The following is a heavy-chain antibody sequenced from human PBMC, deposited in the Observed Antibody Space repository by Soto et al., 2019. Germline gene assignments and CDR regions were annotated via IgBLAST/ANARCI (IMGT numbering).Heavy chain of an antibody. Sequence: ASVKVSCKASGYSFTSYDINCVRQATGQGLEWMGWMNPNSGNTGYAQKFQGRVTMTRNTSISTAYMELSSLRSEDTAVYYCARIGKEWLVPEYWGQGTLVTVSS. J-gene: IGHJ4*02. V-gene: IGHV1-8*01. D-gene: IGHD6-19*01. CDR3: ARIGKEWLVPEY. CDR2: MNPNSGNT. CDR1: GYSFTSYD.